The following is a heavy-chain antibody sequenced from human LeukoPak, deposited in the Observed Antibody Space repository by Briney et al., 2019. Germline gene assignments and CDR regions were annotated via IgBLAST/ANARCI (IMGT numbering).Heavy chain of an antibody. V-gene: IGHV3-23*01. CDR3: AILPGYSSGWYEVNY. D-gene: IGHD6-13*01. CDR2: ISGSGGST. CDR1: GFTFSSYA. Sequence: GGSLGLSCAASGFTFSSYAMSWVRQAPGKGLEWVSAISGSGGSTYYADSVKGRFTISRDNSRNTLYLQMNSPRAEDTAVYYCAILPGYSSGWYEVNYWGQGTLVTVSS. J-gene: IGHJ4*02.